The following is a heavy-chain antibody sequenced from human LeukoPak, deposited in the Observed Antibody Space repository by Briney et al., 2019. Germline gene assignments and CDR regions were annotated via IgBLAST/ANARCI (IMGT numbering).Heavy chain of an antibody. CDR1: GGSITSSHHY. CDR3: ARWGPREGDYSNPWYYFDY. V-gene: IGHV4-39*07. D-gene: IGHD4-11*01. Sequence: SETLSLTCAVSGGSITSSHHYWGWIRQPPGKGLEWIGSIYSSGSTYYNPSLRTRVTTSVDTSKNQFSPKLSSVTAADTAVYYCARWGPREGDYSNPWYYFDYWGQGTLVTVSS. J-gene: IGHJ4*02. CDR2: IYSSGST.